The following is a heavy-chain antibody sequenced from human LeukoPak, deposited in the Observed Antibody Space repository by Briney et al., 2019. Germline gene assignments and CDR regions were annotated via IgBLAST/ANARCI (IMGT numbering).Heavy chain of an antibody. Sequence: ASVKVSCKVSGDTLTELSMHWVRQAPGQGLEWMGIINPSGGSTSYAQKFQGRVTMTRDMSTSTVYMELSSLRSEDTAVYYCARAVGIQGIDYWGQGTLVTVSS. CDR2: INPSGGST. J-gene: IGHJ4*02. CDR1: GDTLTELS. D-gene: IGHD5-18*01. V-gene: IGHV1-46*01. CDR3: ARAVGIQGIDY.